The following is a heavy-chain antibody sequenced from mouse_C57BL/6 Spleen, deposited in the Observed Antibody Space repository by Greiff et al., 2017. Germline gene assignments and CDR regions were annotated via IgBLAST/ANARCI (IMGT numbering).Heavy chain of an antibody. CDR2: ISYDGST. V-gene: IGHV3-6*01. Sequence: EVKLQESGPGLVKPSQSLSLTCSVTGYSITSGYYWNWIRQFPGNKLECMGYISYDGSTNYNPSLKNRISITRDTSKHQLFLKLNSVTTEDTATDYCARVGQLGRYFDFWGQGTTLTVSS. CDR3: ARVGQLGRYFDF. J-gene: IGHJ2*01. CDR1: GYSITSGYY. D-gene: IGHD4-1*02.